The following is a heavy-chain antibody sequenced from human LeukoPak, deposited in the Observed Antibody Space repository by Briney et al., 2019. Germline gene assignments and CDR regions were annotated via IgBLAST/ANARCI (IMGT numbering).Heavy chain of an antibody. CDR3: ARGEVPPHYFDS. CDR2: IIPIFGTA. CDR1: GYTFVNYA. Sequence: ASVKVSCKASGYTFVNYAISWVRQAPGQGLEWMGGIIPIFGTANYAQRFQGRVTITADESTTTAYMEVSSLRSEDTAVYYCARGEVPPHYFDSWGQGTLVTVSS. V-gene: IGHV1-69*13. J-gene: IGHJ4*02.